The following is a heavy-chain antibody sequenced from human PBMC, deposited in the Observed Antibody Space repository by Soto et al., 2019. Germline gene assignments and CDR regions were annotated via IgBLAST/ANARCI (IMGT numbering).Heavy chain of an antibody. CDR3: AKDPPYGIDY. Sequence: PGGSLRLSCAASGFIFSTYGMHWVRQAPGKGLEWVAVTWYDGTNKYYADSVKGRFTISRDNSKNTLYLQMNSLRAEDTAVYYCAKDPPYGIDYWGQGTLVTVSS. CDR1: GFIFSTYG. V-gene: IGHV3-33*06. CDR2: TWYDGTNK. D-gene: IGHD4-17*01. J-gene: IGHJ4*02.